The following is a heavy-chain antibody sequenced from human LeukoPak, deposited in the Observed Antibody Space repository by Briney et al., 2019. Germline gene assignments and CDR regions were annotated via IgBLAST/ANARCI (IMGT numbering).Heavy chain of an antibody. CDR2: ISSSGSTI. V-gene: IGHV3-48*03. D-gene: IGHD5-24*01. CDR1: GFTFSSYE. CDR3: ARDFRDGYTFSSDY. Sequence: GGSLRLSCAASGFTFSSYEMNWVRQAPGKGLEWVSYISSSGSTIYCADSVKGRFTISRDNSKNTLYLQMNSLRAEDTAVYYCARDFRDGYTFSSDYWGQGTLVTVSS. J-gene: IGHJ4*02.